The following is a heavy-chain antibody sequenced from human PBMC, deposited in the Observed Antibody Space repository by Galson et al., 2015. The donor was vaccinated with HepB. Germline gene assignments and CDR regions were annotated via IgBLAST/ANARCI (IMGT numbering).Heavy chain of an antibody. CDR1: GYTLTELS. J-gene: IGHJ3*02. CDR2: FDPEDGET. D-gene: IGHD3-22*01. V-gene: IGHV1-24*01. Sequence: SVKVSCKVSGYTLTELSMRWVRQAPGKGLEWMGGFDPEDGETIYAQKFQGRVTMTEDTSTDTAYMELSSLRSEDTAVYYCTTYYYDSSAIDAFDIWGQGTMVTVSS. CDR3: TTYYYDSSAIDAFDI.